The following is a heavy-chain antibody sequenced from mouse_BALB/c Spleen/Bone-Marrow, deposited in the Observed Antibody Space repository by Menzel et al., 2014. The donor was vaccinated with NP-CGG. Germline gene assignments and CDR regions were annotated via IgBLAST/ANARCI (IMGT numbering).Heavy chain of an antibody. CDR1: GISITTGDYR. V-gene: IGHV3-5*02. CDR2: IYYSGTI. Sequence: EVKLVESGPGLVKPSQTVSLTCTVTGISITTGDYRWSWIRQFPGNKLEWIGYIYYSGTITYNPSLTSRTTITRDTSKNQFFLEMNSLTAEDTATYYCARDGNYGGYFDYWGQGTTLTVSS. J-gene: IGHJ2*01. D-gene: IGHD2-1*01. CDR3: ARDGNYGGYFDY.